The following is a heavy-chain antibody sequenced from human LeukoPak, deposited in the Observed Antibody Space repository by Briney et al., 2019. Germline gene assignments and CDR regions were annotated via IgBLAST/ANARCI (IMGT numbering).Heavy chain of an antibody. CDR3: ARNGIRLQLAVEALLGYYMDV. V-gene: IGHV4-31*03. Sequence: SETLSLTCTVSGGCISSGGYYWSWIRQHPGQGLEWIGYIYYSGSTYYNPSLKSRVTISVDTSKNQFSLKLSSVTAADTAVYYCARNGIRLQLAVEALLGYYMDVWGKGTTVTVSS. CDR2: IYYSGST. D-gene: IGHD5-24*01. J-gene: IGHJ6*03. CDR1: GGCISSGGYY.